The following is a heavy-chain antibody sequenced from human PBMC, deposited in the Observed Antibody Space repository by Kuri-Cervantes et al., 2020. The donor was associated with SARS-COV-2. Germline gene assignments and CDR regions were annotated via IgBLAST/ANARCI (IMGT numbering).Heavy chain of an antibody. CDR2: IYPGDSDT. CDR3: ARPYYDSSGYYSP. D-gene: IGHD3-22*01. Sequence: GESLKISCAASGFTFSSYAMSWVRQAPGKGLEWMGIIYPGDSDTRYSPSFQGQVTISADKSISTAYLQWSSLKASDTAMYYCARPYYDSSGYYSPWGQGTLVTVSS. CDR1: GFTFSSYA. V-gene: IGHV5-51*01. J-gene: IGHJ5*02.